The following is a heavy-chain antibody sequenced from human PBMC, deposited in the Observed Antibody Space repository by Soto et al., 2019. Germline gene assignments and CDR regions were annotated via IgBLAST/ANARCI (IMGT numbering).Heavy chain of an antibody. Sequence: SETLSLTCTVSGGSISSYYWSWVRQPPGKGLEWIGYIYYSGLTNYNPSLKSRGTMALDMSKNQFSLKLSSVTAADTAVYYCARAWSGSYEYYFDYWGQGTVVTVSS. J-gene: IGHJ4*02. CDR2: IYYSGLT. V-gene: IGHV4-59*01. CDR3: ARAWSGSYEYYFDY. CDR1: GGSISSYY. D-gene: IGHD1-26*01.